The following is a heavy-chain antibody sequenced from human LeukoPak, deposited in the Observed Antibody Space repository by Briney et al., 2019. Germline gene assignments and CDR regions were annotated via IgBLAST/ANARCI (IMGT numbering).Heavy chain of an antibody. V-gene: IGHV3-23*01. J-gene: IGHJ4*02. CDR3: AKDLNLRSRYYFVY. Sequence: GGSLRLSCAASGFTVSSNYMSWVRQAPGKGLEWVSAISGSGGSTYYADSVKGRFTISRDNSKNTLYLQMNSLRAEDTAVYYCAKDLNLRSRYYFVYWGQGTLVTVSS. CDR1: GFTVSSNY. D-gene: IGHD4-17*01. CDR2: ISGSGGST.